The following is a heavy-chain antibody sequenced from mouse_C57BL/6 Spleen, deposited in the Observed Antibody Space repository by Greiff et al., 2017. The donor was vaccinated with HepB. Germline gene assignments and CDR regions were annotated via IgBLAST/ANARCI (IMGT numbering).Heavy chain of an antibody. CDR2: IYPGSGST. CDR1: GYTFTSYW. Sequence: QVQLKQPGAELVKPGASVKMSCKASGYTFTSYWITWVKQRPGQGLEWIGDIYPGSGSTNYNEKFKSKATLTVDTSSSTAYMQLSSLTSEDSAVYYCASYSNYPLYYFDYWGQGTTLTVSS. CDR3: ASYSNYPLYYFDY. J-gene: IGHJ2*01. V-gene: IGHV1-55*01. D-gene: IGHD2-5*01.